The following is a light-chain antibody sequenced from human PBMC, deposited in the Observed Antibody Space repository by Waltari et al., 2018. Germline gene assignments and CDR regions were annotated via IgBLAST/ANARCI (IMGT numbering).Light chain of an antibody. CDR1: QSLLDRNGYNL. CDR2: FGS. J-gene: IGKJ1*01. Sequence: DIVVTQSPLSLPVTPGEPASISCRSSQSLLDRNGYNLLDWYLQKPGQSPQLLIYFGSNRASGVPDRFSGSGSGRDFTLKISRVEAEYVGVYYCMQALQTPWTFGQGTKVEIK. CDR3: MQALQTPWT. V-gene: IGKV2-28*01.